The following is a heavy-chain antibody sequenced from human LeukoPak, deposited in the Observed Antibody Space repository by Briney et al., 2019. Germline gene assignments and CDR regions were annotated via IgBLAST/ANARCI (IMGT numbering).Heavy chain of an antibody. D-gene: IGHD3-16*02. CDR1: GYTFTSYD. J-gene: IGHJ5*02. CDR2: MNPYSGNT. CDR3: ARGPLVRLPSSFDP. Sequence: GASVKVSCKASGYTFTSYDINWVRQATGQGLEWMGWMNPYSGNTGSAQRFQGRVTMTRDTSISTAYMELSSLTSEDTAVYYCARGPLVRLPSSFDPWGQGTLVTVSS. V-gene: IGHV1-8*01.